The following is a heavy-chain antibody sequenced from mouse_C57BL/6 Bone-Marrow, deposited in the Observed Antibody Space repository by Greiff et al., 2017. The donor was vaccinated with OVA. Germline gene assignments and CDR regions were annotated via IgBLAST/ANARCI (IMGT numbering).Heavy chain of an antibody. CDR1: GFTFSDAW. CDR2: IRNKANNHAT. D-gene: IGHD2-4*01. J-gene: IGHJ2*01. Sequence: EVKLEESGGGLVQPGGSMKLSCAASGFTFSDAWMDWVRQSPEKGLEWVAEIRNKANNHATYYAESVKGRFTISRDDSKSSVYLQMNSLRAEDTGIYYCTGGYYDYDGYYFDYWGQGTTLTVSS. V-gene: IGHV6-6*01. CDR3: TGGYYDYDGYYFDY.